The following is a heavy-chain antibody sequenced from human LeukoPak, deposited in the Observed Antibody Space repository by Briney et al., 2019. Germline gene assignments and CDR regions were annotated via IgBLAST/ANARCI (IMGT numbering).Heavy chain of an antibody. CDR1: GFTFSNYW. CDR2: INSDGSTT. J-gene: IGHJ3*01. D-gene: IGHD2-2*01. V-gene: IGHV3-74*01. CDR3: ARSYASFDF. Sequence: PGGSLRLSCAASGFTFSNYWMHWVRQAPGRGLVWVSRINSDGSTTNYADSVKGRFTISRDNAKNTLFLQMNSLRAEDTAVYYCARSYASFDFWGQGTMVTVSS.